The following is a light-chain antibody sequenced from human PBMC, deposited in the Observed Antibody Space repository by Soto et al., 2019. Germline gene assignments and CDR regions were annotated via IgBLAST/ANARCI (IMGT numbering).Light chain of an antibody. CDR1: RHVYINA. J-gene: IGKJ3*01. Sequence: VVLTQSPATLSLSPGERATLSCRASRHVYINALAWYQQKPGRTPTLLIFDASTRATDIPDRFSGTGSGTDFSLTINGVEPEDSAVYYCQQYGASPFTFGPGTRVEI. V-gene: IGKV3-20*01. CDR3: QQYGASPFT. CDR2: DAS.